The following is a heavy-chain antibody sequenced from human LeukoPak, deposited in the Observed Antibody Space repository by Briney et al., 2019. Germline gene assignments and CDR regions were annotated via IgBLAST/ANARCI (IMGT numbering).Heavy chain of an antibody. CDR3: ARSSSGTYHY. CDR2: INGDDGNT. CDR1: GYNFASYT. J-gene: IGHJ4*02. Sequence: ASVKVSCKTSGYNFASYTMHWLRQAPGQSPEWMGSINGDDGNTKYSEKFQGRVTFTRDTSASSAYMELSRLRSEDTAVYYCARSSSGTYHYWGQGTLVPVSS. D-gene: IGHD3-10*01. V-gene: IGHV1-3*01.